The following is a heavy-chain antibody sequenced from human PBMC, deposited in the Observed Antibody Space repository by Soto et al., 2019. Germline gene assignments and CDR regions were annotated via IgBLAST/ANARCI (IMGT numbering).Heavy chain of an antibody. J-gene: IGHJ4*02. Sequence: GGSLRLSCAASGFTFSSYAMHWVRQAPGKGLEWVAVISYDGSNKYYADSVKGRFTISRDNSKNTLYLQMNSLRAEDTAVYYCASWRRYPDFDYWGQGTLVTVSS. CDR2: ISYDGSNK. CDR1: GFTFSSYA. CDR3: ASWRRYPDFDY. D-gene: IGHD1-1*01. V-gene: IGHV3-30-3*01.